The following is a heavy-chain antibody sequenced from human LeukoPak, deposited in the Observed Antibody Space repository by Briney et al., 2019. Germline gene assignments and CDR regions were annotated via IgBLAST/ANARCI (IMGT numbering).Heavy chain of an antibody. V-gene: IGHV3-21*01. J-gene: IGHJ5*02. CDR3: ASSRVVPATNWFDP. CDR2: ISSSSSYI. CDR1: GFTFSSYS. Sequence: GGSLRLSCAASGFTFSSYSMKWVRQAPGKGLGWVSSISSSSSYIYYADSVKGRFTISRDNAKNSLYLQMNSLRAEDTAVYYCASSRVVPATNWFDPWGQGTLVTVSS. D-gene: IGHD2-2*01.